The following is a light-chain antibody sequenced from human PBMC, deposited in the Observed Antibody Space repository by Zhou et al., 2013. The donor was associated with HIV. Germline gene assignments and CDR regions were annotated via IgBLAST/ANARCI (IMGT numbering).Light chain of an antibody. CDR2: GAS. CDR3: QQYANSPQT. J-gene: IGKJ2*01. Sequence: EFVLTQSPGTLSLSPGERATLSCRTSQSVTSNFLAWYQQKPGQAPRLLIYGASSRATGIPDRFSGSGSGTDFTLTISRLEPEDFAVYYCQQYANSPQTFGQGTKVEIK. V-gene: IGKV3-20*01. CDR1: QSVTSNF.